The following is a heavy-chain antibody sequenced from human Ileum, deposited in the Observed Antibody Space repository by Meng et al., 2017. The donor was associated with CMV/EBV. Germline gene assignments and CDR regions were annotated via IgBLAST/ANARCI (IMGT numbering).Heavy chain of an antibody. CDR3: ARQYCSSTRCYTIDN. Sequence: GESLKISCAASGFTFSTYSMNWVRQAPGKGLERIASITSGSDDFYYADSVKGRFAISRDNAKNSLYLQMNSLRAEDTAMYYCARQYCSSTRCYTIDNWGQGTLVTVSS. CDR1: GFTFSTYS. V-gene: IGHV3-21*01. CDR2: ITSGSDDF. J-gene: IGHJ4*02. D-gene: IGHD2-2*02.